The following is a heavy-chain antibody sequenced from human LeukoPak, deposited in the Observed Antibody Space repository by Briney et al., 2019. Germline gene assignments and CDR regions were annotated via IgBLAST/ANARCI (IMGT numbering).Heavy chain of an antibody. J-gene: IGHJ4*02. D-gene: IGHD1-26*01. CDR3: ARDWPPSGYYFDY. CDR2: IIPIFGTA. Sequence: SVKVPCKASGGTFSSYAISWVRQAPGQGLEWMGGIIPIFGTANYAQKFQGRVTITADESTSTAYMELSSLRSEDTAVYYCARDWPPSGYYFDYWGQGTLVTVSS. CDR1: GGTFSSYA. V-gene: IGHV1-69*13.